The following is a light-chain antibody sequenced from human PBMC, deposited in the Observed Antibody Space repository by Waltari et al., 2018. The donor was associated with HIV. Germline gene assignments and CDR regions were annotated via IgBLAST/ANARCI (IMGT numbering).Light chain of an antibody. CDR2: GAS. CDR3: QQYNKWPPWT. CDR1: QSVGSN. V-gene: IGKV3-15*01. J-gene: IGKJ1*01. Sequence: ELVMTQSPATLSASPGESATLSCRASQSVGSNLAWYQQKPGQAPRLLIYGASTRATGIPARFSGSGSETEFTLTISSLQSEDFAVYYCQQYNKWPPWTFGQGTKVEIK.